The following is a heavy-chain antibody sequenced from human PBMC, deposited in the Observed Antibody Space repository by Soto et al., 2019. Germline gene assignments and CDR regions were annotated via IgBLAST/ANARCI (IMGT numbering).Heavy chain of an antibody. CDR1: GGSISSSSYY. D-gene: IGHD2-15*01. V-gene: IGHV4-39*01. CDR2: IYYSGST. Sequence: SETLSLTCTVSGGSISSSSYYWGWIRQPPGKGLEWIGSIYYSGSTYYNPSLKSRVTISVDTSKNQFSLKLSSVTAADTAVYYCARHLCSGGSCYWGNWFDPWGQGTLVTVSS. J-gene: IGHJ5*02. CDR3: ARHLCSGGSCYWGNWFDP.